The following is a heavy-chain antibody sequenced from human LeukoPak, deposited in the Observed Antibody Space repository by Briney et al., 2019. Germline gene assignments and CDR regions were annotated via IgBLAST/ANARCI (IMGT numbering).Heavy chain of an antibody. Sequence: SETLSLTCTVSGDSISSSHYYWGWIRQPPGKGLEWIGSIYYSGSTYYNPSLKSRVTISVDTSKGQFSLKLSSVTAADTAVYYCAILPSSDTFYYDRSGYYRPGVSWGQGTLVTVSS. V-gene: IGHV4-39*07. D-gene: IGHD3-22*01. CDR2: IYYSGST. J-gene: IGHJ5*02. CDR1: GDSISSSHYY. CDR3: AILPSSDTFYYDRSGYYRPGVS.